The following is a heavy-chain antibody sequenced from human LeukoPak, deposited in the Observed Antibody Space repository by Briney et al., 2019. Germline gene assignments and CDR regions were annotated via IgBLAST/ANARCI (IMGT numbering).Heavy chain of an antibody. CDR1: GFTFSSYW. Sequence: PGGSLRLSCAASGFTFSSYWMSWVRQAPGKGLEWVANIKQDGSEKYYVDSVKGRFTISRDNAKNSLYLQMNSLRAEDTAVYYCARDQRYFDWLLRGGFDYWGQGTLVTVSS. J-gene: IGHJ4*02. CDR3: ARDQRYFDWLLRGGFDY. CDR2: IKQDGSEK. D-gene: IGHD3-9*01. V-gene: IGHV3-7*01.